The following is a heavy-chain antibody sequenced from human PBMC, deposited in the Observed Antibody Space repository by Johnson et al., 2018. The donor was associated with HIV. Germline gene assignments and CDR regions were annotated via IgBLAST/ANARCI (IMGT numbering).Heavy chain of an antibody. D-gene: IGHD3-22*01. CDR2: ISYDGSNK. J-gene: IGHJ3*02. V-gene: IGHV3-30*04. CDR1: GFTFSSYA. CDR3: ARDRAIVVAYDAFDI. Sequence: QVQLVESGGGVVQPGRSPRLSCAASGFTFSSYAMHWVRQAPGKGLEWVAIISYDGSNKYYADSVKGRFTISRDNSKNTLYLQMNSLRPEDTAVYYCARDRAIVVAYDAFDIWGQGTMVTVSS.